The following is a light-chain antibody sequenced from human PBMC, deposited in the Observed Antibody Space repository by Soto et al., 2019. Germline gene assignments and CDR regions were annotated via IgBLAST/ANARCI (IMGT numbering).Light chain of an antibody. CDR3: TSFSSSTSLYV. V-gene: IGLV2-14*01. J-gene: IGLJ1*01. CDR2: QVT. Sequence: QSVPTQPASVSGSLGQSITISCTGTTRDIAGYNYISWYQQLPGKAPKLMIYQVTIRPSGISNRFSGSKSGNTASLTISGLQAEDEADYYCTSFSSSTSLYVFGTGTKV. CDR1: TRDIAGYNY.